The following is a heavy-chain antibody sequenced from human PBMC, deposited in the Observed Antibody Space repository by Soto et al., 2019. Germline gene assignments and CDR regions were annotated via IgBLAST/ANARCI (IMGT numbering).Heavy chain of an antibody. V-gene: IGHV5-51*01. J-gene: IGHJ4*02. CDR3: AREEGIVNTGTWVL. D-gene: IGHD6-13*01. CDR1: RYRFHPHW. Sequence: PGESLKIFRKAPRYRFHPHWIQRVRPSPGKGAEWILIVYPEDSDTRQNPSFQGQVTISADKSSNTVHLQWRTLKASDNALYYCAREEGIVNTGTWVLWGQGTPVTVSS. CDR2: VYPEDSDT.